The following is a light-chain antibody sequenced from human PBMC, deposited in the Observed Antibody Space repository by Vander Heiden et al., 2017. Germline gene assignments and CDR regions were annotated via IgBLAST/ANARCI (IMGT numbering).Light chain of an antibody. V-gene: IGKV1-6*01. CDR1: QDIRNL. J-gene: IGKJ4*01. Sequence: AIQMTQSPSSLSASVGDRVTISCRASQDIRNLLHWYQQRPGKAPNLLIFASSNLQSGVPSRFSGSGSGTDFTLTISSLQHEDFATYYCLQDYNYPQLTFGGGTKVEI. CDR3: LQDYNYPQLT. CDR2: ASS.